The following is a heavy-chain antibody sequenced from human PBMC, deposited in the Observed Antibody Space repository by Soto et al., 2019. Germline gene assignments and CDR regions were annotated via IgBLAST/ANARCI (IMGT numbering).Heavy chain of an antibody. J-gene: IGHJ4*02. D-gene: IGHD4-17*01. CDR3: ARDSSVTHFDY. V-gene: IGHV3-33*01. Sequence: QVQLVESGGGVVQPGRSLRLSCAASGFTFSSYGMHWVRQAPGKGLEWVAVTWYDGSNQYYADSVKGRFTISRDNSKNTLYLQMNSLRAEDTAVYYCARDSSVTHFDYWGQGTLVTVSS. CDR1: GFTFSSYG. CDR2: TWYDGSNQ.